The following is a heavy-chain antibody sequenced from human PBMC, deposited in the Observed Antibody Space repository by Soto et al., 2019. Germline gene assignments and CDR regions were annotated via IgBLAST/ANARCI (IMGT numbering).Heavy chain of an antibody. Sequence: QVPLVQSGAEVKKPGASVKVSCKASGYTFTSYGISWVRQAPGQGLEWMGWISAYNGNTNYAQKLQGRVTMTTDTSTSTAYMELRSLRSDDTAVYYCARSFMVRGIQGGWFDPWGQGTLVTVSS. CDR1: GYTFTSYG. D-gene: IGHD3-10*01. CDR3: ARSFMVRGIQGGWFDP. CDR2: ISAYNGNT. V-gene: IGHV1-18*01. J-gene: IGHJ5*02.